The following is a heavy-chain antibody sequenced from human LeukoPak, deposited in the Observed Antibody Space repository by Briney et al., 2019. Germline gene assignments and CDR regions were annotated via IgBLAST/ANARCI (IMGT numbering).Heavy chain of an antibody. Sequence: GGSLRLSCAASGFTFSSYAMSWVRQAPGKGLEWVSYISGSSSAIYYADSVKGRFTISRDSAKNSVYLQMNSLRDEDTAVYYCARDQDYGFDYWGQGTLVTVSS. J-gene: IGHJ4*02. V-gene: IGHV3-48*02. CDR1: GFTFSSYA. CDR2: ISGSSSAI. CDR3: ARDQDYGFDY. D-gene: IGHD4-17*01.